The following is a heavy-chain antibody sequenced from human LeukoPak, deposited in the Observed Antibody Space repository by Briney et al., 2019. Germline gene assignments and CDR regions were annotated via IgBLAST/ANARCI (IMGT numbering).Heavy chain of an antibody. D-gene: IGHD5-12*01. CDR1: VYTFTGYY. CDR2: INPNSGGT. CDR3: ARAPDIVATNLLDY. J-gene: IGHJ4*02. Sequence: ASVKVSCKASVYTFTGYYMHWVRQAPGQGLEWMGWINPNSGGTNYAQKFQGRVTMTRDTSISTAYMELSRLRSDDTAVYYCARAPDIVATNLLDYWGQGTLVTVSS. V-gene: IGHV1-2*02.